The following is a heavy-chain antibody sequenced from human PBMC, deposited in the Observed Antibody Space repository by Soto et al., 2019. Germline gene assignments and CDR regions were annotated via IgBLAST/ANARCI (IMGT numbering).Heavy chain of an antibody. J-gene: IGHJ6*02. CDR2: IYSGGST. CDR1: GFTVSSNY. Sequence: EVQLVESGGGLIQPGGSLRLSCAASGFTVSSNYMSWVRQAPGKGLEWDSVIYSGGSTYYADSVKGRFTISRDNSKNTLYLQMNSLRAEDTAVYYCARAKGGTYGDYYYGMDVWGQGTTVTVSS. CDR3: ARAKGGTYGDYYYGMDV. V-gene: IGHV3-53*01. D-gene: IGHD4-17*01.